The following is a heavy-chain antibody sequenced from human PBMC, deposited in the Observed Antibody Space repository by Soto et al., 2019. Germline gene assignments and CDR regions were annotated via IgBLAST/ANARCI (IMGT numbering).Heavy chain of an antibody. CDR2: IYRGGTT. Sequence: GGSQRHPCAASGFIVRSNYMSWVSMAPGKGPEWVALIYRGGTTHYVDSVRGRFTISRDNAKNSLYLQMNSLRAEDTAVYYCAGLDTSMVKTPGYWGQGTLVTVSS. V-gene: IGHV3-66*01. D-gene: IGHD5-18*01. J-gene: IGHJ4*02. CDR1: GFIVRSNY. CDR3: AGLDTSMVKTPGY.